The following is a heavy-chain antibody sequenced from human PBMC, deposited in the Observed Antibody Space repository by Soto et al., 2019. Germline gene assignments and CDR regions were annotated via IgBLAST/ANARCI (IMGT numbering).Heavy chain of an antibody. CDR1: GFSFNTYW. J-gene: IGHJ6*03. Sequence: EVQLVESGGGLVQPGGSLRLSCGASGFSFNTYWMSWVRQAPGKGLEWVANIKQDGSEKPYVNSVKGRFTISRDNAKDSLYLQMDSLRAEDTAVYYCARVNYGDYYYYYMDVWGKGTTVTVSS. V-gene: IGHV3-7*01. CDR2: IKQDGSEK. D-gene: IGHD4-17*01. CDR3: ARVNYGDYYYYYMDV.